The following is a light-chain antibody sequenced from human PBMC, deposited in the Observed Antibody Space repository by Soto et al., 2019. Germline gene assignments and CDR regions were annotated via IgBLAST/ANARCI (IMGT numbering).Light chain of an antibody. V-gene: IGLV1-44*01. CDR2: NNN. Sequence: QSVLTQPPSASGTPGQRVTISCSGSSSSIGSNPVHWYQQLPGTAPKLLVHNNNHRPSGVPDRFSGSKSGNSASLAISGLQAEDEADYYCAAWDDSLNGVLFGGGTKLTVL. CDR1: SSSIGSNP. J-gene: IGLJ2*01. CDR3: AAWDDSLNGVL.